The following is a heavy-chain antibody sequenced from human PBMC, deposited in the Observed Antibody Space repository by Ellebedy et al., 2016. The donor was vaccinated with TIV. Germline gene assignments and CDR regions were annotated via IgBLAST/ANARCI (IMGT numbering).Heavy chain of an antibody. V-gene: IGHV3-21*01. J-gene: IGHJ4*02. CDR1: GFTFKNFS. D-gene: IGHD3-10*01. CDR2: ISGSLHSI. CDR3: ATDRGEGGLPSFFDS. Sequence: GESLKISCTASGFTFKNFSLNWVRHAPGKGLEWVASISGSLHSINYAESVRGRFTISRDNARNCLSLQMDSLRADDTAVYYCATDRGEGGLPSFFDSWGQGTLVTVST.